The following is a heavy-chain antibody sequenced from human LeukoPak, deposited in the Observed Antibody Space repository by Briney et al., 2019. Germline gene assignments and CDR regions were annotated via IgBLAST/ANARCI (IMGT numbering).Heavy chain of an antibody. V-gene: IGHV1-2*02. CDR3: ARDPAPEQWLAFDY. J-gene: IGHJ4*02. Sequence: ASVKVSCKASGYTFTGYYMHWVRQAPGQGLEWMGWINPNSGGTNYAQKFQGRVTMTRDTSISTAYMELSRLRSDDTAVYYCARDPAPEQWLAFDYWGQGTLVTVSS. CDR2: INPNSGGT. CDR1: GYTFTGYY. D-gene: IGHD6-19*01.